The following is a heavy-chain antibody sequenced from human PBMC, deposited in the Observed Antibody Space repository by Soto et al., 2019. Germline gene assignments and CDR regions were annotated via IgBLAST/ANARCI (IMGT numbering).Heavy chain of an antibody. CDR1: GFTVSSNY. J-gene: IGHJ6*02. V-gene: IGHV3-53*05. D-gene: IGHD6-19*01. CDR2: IYSGGST. CDR3: AKDRVAVAGPNYYYYGMDV. Sequence: GGSLRLSCAASGFTVSSNYMSWVRQAPGKGLEWVSVIYSGGSTYYADSVKGRFTISRDNSKNTLYLQMNSLRAEDTAVYYCAKDRVAVAGPNYYYYGMDVWGQGTTVTVSS.